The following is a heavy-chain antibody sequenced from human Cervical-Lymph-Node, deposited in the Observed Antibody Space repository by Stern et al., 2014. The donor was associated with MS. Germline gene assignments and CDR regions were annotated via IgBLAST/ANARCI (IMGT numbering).Heavy chain of an antibody. D-gene: IGHD6-13*01. Sequence: QEQLVQSGSELKQPGASVKVSCKASGYTFTSYAMHWVRQAPGQGLEWMGWINTNTGNPTYAQGLTGRFVFSLDTSVSTAYLQISSLKAEDTAVYYCARGHIKQQLGYYYYYGMDVWGQGTTVTVSS. J-gene: IGHJ6*02. CDR3: ARGHIKQQLGYYYYYGMDV. CDR2: INTNTGNP. CDR1: GYTFTSYA. V-gene: IGHV7-4-1*02.